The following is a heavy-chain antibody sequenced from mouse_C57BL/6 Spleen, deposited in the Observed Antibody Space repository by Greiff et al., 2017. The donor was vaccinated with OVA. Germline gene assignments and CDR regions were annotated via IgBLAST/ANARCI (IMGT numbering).Heavy chain of an antibody. J-gene: IGHJ3*01. D-gene: IGHD2-3*01. V-gene: IGHV6-6*01. Sequence: DVMLVESGGGLVQPGGSMKLSCAASGFTFSDAWMDWVRQSPEKGLEWVAEIRNKANNHATYYAESVKGRFTISRDDSKSSVYLQMNSLRAEDTGIYYCTREGYDGYMSWFAYWGQGTLVTVSA. CDR3: TREGYDGYMSWFAY. CDR1: GFTFSDAW. CDR2: IRNKANNHAT.